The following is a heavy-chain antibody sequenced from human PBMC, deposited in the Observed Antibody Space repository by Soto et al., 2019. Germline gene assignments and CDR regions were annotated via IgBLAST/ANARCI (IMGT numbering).Heavy chain of an antibody. J-gene: IGHJ5*02. V-gene: IGHV3-21*01. D-gene: IGHD6-13*01. CDR1: GFTFSSYS. Sequence: PGGSLRLSCAASGFTFSSYSMNWVRQAPGKGLEWVSSISSSSSYIYYADSVKGRFTISRDNAKNSLYLQMNSLRAEDTAVYYCASLAIAAAGSDNWFDPWGQGTLVTVSS. CDR3: ASLAIAAAGSDNWFDP. CDR2: ISSSSSYI.